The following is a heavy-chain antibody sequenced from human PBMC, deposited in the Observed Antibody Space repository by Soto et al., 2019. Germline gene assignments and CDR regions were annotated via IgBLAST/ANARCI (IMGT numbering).Heavy chain of an antibody. CDR1: GGSISSSRSY. Sequence: SETLSLTCNVSGGSISSSRSYWAWIRQPPGKGLEWIANIFYSGSTYYNPSLKSRVTVSVDTSKNQFSLKLSSVTAADTAVYYCARAHGFYYDSSGYYFDYWGQGTLVTVSS. J-gene: IGHJ4*02. V-gene: IGHV4-30-4*08. CDR3: ARAHGFYYDSSGYYFDY. D-gene: IGHD3-22*01. CDR2: IFYSGST.